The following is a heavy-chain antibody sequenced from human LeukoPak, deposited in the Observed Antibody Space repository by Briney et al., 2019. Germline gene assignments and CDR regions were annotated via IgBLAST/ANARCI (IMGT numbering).Heavy chain of an antibody. CDR2: IYHSGST. CDR1: GGSISSSNW. CDR3: ARGRRWFGELSLDY. V-gene: IGHV4-4*02. D-gene: IGHD3-10*01. J-gene: IGHJ4*02. Sequence: SGTLSLTCAVSGGSISSSNWWSWVRQPPGKGLEWIGEIYHSGSTNYNPSLKSRVTISVDTSKNQFSLKLSSVTAADTAVYYCARGRRWFGELSLDYWGQGTLVTVSS.